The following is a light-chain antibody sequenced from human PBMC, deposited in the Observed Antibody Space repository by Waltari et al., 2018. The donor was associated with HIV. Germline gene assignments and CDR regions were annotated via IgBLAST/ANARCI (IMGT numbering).Light chain of an antibody. CDR2: DAS. Sequence: EIVFTQSPTTLSLSPGERATLSCRASQSVSSYLTWYQQKPGQAPRLLIYDASNRATGIPARCSGSGSGTDFTLTISSLEPEDFSVYYCHQRSNWPPYTCGQGTKLEIE. V-gene: IGKV3-11*01. J-gene: IGKJ2*01. CDR3: HQRSNWPPYT. CDR1: QSVSSY.